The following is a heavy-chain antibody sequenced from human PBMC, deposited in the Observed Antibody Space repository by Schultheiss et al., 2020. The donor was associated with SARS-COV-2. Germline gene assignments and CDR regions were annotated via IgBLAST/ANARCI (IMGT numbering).Heavy chain of an antibody. CDR2: LYSEGTR. J-gene: IGHJ4*02. Sequence: GESLKISCAASGFSVSSNYLGWVRQAPGKGLEWVSVLYSEGTRYYPDSLKGRFTISRDNFQNTLFLQIAGLRVEDTAVYYCALIGAPGAYHFDSWGQGDMVTVSS. CDR3: ALIGAPGAYHFDS. V-gene: IGHV3-66*01. D-gene: IGHD1-26*01. CDR1: GFSVSSNY.